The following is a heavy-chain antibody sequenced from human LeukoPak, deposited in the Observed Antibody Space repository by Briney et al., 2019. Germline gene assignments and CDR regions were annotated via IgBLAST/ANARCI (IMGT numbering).Heavy chain of an antibody. V-gene: IGHV4-59*08. CDR3: ARLGLRAGYSSGWYLDY. Sequence: SETLSLTCTVSGGSISLYYWSWIRQPPGKGLEWIGYIYYSGSTNYNPSLKSRVTISVDTSKNQFSLKLSSVTAADTAVYYCARLGLRAGYSSGWYLDYWGQGTLVTVSS. J-gene: IGHJ4*02. D-gene: IGHD6-19*01. CDR2: IYYSGST. CDR1: GGSISLYY.